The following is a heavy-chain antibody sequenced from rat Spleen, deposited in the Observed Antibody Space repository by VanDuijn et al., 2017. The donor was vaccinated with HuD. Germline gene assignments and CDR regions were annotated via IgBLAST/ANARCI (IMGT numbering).Heavy chain of an antibody. CDR2: ISYDGSST. CDR3: ARFVSYYYSVGYYWYFDF. D-gene: IGHD1-1*01. CDR1: GFTFSNYG. Sequence: EVQLVESGGGLVQPGRSLKLSCAASGFTFSNYGMAWVRQAPTKGLEWVATISYDGSSTYYGDSVKGRFTISRDNAKNTQYLQMDSLRSEDTATYYCARFVSYYYSVGYYWYFDFWGPGTMVTVSS. V-gene: IGHV5-29*01. J-gene: IGHJ1*01.